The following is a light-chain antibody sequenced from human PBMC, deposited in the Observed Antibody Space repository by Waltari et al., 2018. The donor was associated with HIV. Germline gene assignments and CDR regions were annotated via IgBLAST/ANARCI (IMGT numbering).Light chain of an antibody. CDR1: RSHIGTNY. Sequence: QSVLTQPPSATGTPGQRVTISCSGSRSHIGTNYVHWYQQLPGTTPNLLIYRNNQRPSGVPDRCSASKSGTSASLAIRGLRSEDEGDYYCAAWDDSLGGRGLFGGGTRLTVL. CDR3: AAWDDSLGGRGL. CDR2: RNN. V-gene: IGLV1-47*01. J-gene: IGLJ3*02.